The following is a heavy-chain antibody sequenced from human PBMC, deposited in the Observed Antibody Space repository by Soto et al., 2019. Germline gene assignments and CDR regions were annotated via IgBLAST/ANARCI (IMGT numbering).Heavy chain of an antibody. Sequence: QVQLQESGPGLVKPSQTLSLTCTVSGGSISSGGYYWSWIRKHPGEGLEWIGYIYYSGSTYYNPSLKSRITISVDTSKNQFSLKLSSVTAADTAVYYCARSSPVVTAPWGQGTLVTVSS. D-gene: IGHD2-21*02. CDR1: GGSISSGGYY. J-gene: IGHJ5*02. CDR2: IYYSGST. V-gene: IGHV4-31*03. CDR3: ARSSPVVTAP.